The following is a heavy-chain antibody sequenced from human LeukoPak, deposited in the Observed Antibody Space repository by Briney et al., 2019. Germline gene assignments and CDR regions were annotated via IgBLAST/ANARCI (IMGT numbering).Heavy chain of an antibody. J-gene: IGHJ5*02. CDR1: GYSFTSYW. Sequence: GESLKISCKGSGYSFTSYWIGWVRQLPGKGLEWMGIMYPGDSDTRYSPSFQGQVTISADKSISTAYLQWSSLKASDTAMYYCARAGHYDILTGFCNGFVWFDNWGQGTLVTVSS. D-gene: IGHD3-9*01. CDR3: ARAGHYDILTGFCNGFVWFDN. CDR2: MYPGDSDT. V-gene: IGHV5-51*01.